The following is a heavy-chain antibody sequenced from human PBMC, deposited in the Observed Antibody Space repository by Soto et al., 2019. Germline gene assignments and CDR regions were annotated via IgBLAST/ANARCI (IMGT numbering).Heavy chain of an antibody. J-gene: IGHJ6*02. Sequence: GGSLRLSCAASGFTFSSYAMHWVRQAPGKGLEWVAVISYDGSNKYYADSVKGRFTISRDNSKNTLYLQMNSLRAEDTAVYYCAREHMDSSSSLGYYYGMDVWGQGTTVTVSS. CDR3: AREHMDSSSSLGYYYGMDV. V-gene: IGHV3-30-3*01. CDR1: GFTFSSYA. CDR2: ISYDGSNK. D-gene: IGHD6-6*01.